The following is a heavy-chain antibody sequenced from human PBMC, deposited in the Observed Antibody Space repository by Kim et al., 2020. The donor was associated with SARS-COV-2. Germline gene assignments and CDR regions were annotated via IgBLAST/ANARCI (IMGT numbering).Heavy chain of an antibody. CDR2: INHNGST. V-gene: IGHV4-34*01. CDR3: AREVVVVVVAGFDP. Sequence: SEALSLTCAVYGGSFSGYYWSWIRQPPGKGLEWIGEINHNGSTNYNPSLKSRVTISVDTSKNQFSLKLSSVTAADTAVYYCAREVVVVVVAGFDPWGQGTLVTVSS. J-gene: IGHJ5*02. CDR1: GGSFSGYY. D-gene: IGHD2-15*01.